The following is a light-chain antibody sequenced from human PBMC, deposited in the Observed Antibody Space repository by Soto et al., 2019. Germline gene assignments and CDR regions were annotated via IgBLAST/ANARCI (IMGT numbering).Light chain of an antibody. J-gene: IGKJ5*01. Sequence: ESVLTQSPDTLSLSPGERATVSCRASQSVSRSNLAWYQHKPGQAPRLLIYGTSNRATGIPDRFTGSGSGTELTLTISSLEPEDVAVYYCEQYGSSPASITVGQGTR. CDR2: GTS. V-gene: IGKV3-20*01. CDR1: QSVSRSN. CDR3: EQYGSSPASIT.